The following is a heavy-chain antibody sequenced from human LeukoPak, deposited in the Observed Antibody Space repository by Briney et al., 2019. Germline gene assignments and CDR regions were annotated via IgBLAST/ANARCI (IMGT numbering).Heavy chain of an antibody. CDR1: GVSMSAYQ. CDR3: ATSNDAKIAPFDH. CDR2: INTKGET. Sequence: SETLSLTCTVSGVSMSAYQWSWVRQSPEKGLEWIGCINTKGETSYNPSLKSRVTTSVDTSKSQFSLRLTSVAAADTAVYYCATSNDAKIAPFDHWGQGAPVTVSS. V-gene: IGHV4-4*09. J-gene: IGHJ4*02. D-gene: IGHD2-21*01.